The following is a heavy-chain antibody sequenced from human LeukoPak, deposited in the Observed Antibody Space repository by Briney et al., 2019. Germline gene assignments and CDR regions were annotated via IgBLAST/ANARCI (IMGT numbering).Heavy chain of an antibody. J-gene: IGHJ6*03. V-gene: IGHV4-38-2*02. CDR1: GYSISSPFY. CDR2: IYYTGST. D-gene: IGHD3-22*01. CDR3: ARHQYYDSRGSHYYSYYYMDV. Sequence: KPSETLSLTCTVSGYSISSPFYWGWIRPSPGKGLQWIGSIYYTGSTYYNPSLKSRVTISVDTSKNHFSLKLSSVTAADTAMYYCARHQYYDSRGSHYYSYYYMDVWGKGTTVTVSS.